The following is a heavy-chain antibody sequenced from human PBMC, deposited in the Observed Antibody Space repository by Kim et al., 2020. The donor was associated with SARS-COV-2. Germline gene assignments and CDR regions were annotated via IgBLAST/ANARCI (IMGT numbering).Heavy chain of an antibody. D-gene: IGHD3-16*01. CDR2: IIPIFGTT. V-gene: IGHV1-69*13. CDR1: GGTFSSYA. CDR3: ERGALGAETDY. J-gene: IGHJ4*02. Sequence: SVKVSCKASGGTFSSYAINWVRQAPGQGLEWMGGIIPIFGTTNYAQRFQGRVTLTADESTSTAYMELSSLRSEDTAVYYCERGALGAETDYWGQGTLVTVSS.